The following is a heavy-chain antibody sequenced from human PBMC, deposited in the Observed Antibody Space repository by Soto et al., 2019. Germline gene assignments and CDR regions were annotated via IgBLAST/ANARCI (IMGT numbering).Heavy chain of an antibody. V-gene: IGHV3-23*01. CDR3: AKIAYYDILSGPRKYNWFDP. Sequence: GGSLRLSCAASGFTFSSYAMSWVRQAPGKGLEWVSAISGSGGSTYYADSVKGRFTISRDNSKNTLYLQMNSLRFEDTAVYYCAKIAYYDILSGPRKYNWFDPWGQGTLVTVSS. CDR2: ISGSGGST. J-gene: IGHJ5*02. CDR1: GFTFSSYA. D-gene: IGHD3-9*01.